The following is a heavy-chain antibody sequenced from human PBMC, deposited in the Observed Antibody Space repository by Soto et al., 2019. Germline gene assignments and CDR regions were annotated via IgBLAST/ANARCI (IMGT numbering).Heavy chain of an antibody. CDR3: ARDQVFEDICVNLPGY. CDR1: GYNFPSYG. D-gene: IGHD3-9*01. Sequence: ASVKVSCKASGYNFPSYGFSWVRQAPGQGLEWMRWISANNGNTNYAQKFQDRVTMTTDTSTTTAYMELRSLRSDDTAVYYCARDQVFEDICVNLPGYWGRGTLVTVSS. J-gene: IGHJ4*02. V-gene: IGHV1-18*01. CDR2: ISANNGNT.